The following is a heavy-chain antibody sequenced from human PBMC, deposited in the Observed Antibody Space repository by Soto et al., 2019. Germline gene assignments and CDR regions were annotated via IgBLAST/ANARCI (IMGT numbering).Heavy chain of an antibody. V-gene: IGHV1-18*01. CDR2: ISGNDGKT. J-gene: IGHJ4*02. Sequence: DSEKVSCKASGYRFTNHGISWVRQAPGQGLEWMGWISGNDGKTKYARKFQGRVTMTTDTSTSTAYMEVRSLRSDETDVYYCVIEFYPQDYYFHLWGQGILVTLSS. CDR3: VIEFYPQDYYFHL. CDR1: GYRFTNHG.